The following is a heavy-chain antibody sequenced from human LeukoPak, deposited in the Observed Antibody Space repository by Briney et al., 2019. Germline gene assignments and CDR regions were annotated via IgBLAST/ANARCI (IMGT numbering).Heavy chain of an antibody. V-gene: IGHV3-74*01. CDR2: INSDGSST. J-gene: IGHJ4*02. D-gene: IGHD3-22*01. CDR1: GFTFSAYW. Sequence: PGGSLRLSCAASGFTFSAYWVHWVRHAPAKGPVWASRINSDGSSTSSADPVKGRFTSSKDNAKNTLYLQMNSLRAEDTAVYYCTSKTTDYYDSSGVGGYWGQGTLVTVSS. CDR3: TSKTTDYYDSSGVGGY.